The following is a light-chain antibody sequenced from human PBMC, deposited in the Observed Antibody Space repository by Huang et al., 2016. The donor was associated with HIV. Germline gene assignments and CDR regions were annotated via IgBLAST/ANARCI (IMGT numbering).Light chain of an antibody. CDR1: QSVGTN. J-gene: IGKJ2*01. CDR2: GAS. V-gene: IGKV3-15*01. CDR3: QHYKT. Sequence: EIMMTQSPAILSVSPGDRVTLSCRTSQSVGTNLAGYQQKPGLLPRRLMYGASTRATDITARFSGRGSGIEFTLTNSSLQSEDFSIYSCQHYKTFGRGTKLEI.